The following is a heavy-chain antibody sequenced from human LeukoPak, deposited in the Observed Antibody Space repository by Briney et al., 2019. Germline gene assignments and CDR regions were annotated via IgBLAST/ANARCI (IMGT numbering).Heavy chain of an antibody. CDR3: AGEYCSGGSCRQGFDY. Sequence: ASVKVSCKASGYTFTDYYMHWVRQAPGQXLEWMGWINPNSGDTNHAQNFQGRVTLTRDTSISTAYMELSSLRSDDSAVYYCAGEYCSGGSCRQGFDYWGQGTLVTVSS. J-gene: IGHJ4*02. V-gene: IGHV1-2*02. D-gene: IGHD2-15*01. CDR2: INPNSGDT. CDR1: GYTFTDYY.